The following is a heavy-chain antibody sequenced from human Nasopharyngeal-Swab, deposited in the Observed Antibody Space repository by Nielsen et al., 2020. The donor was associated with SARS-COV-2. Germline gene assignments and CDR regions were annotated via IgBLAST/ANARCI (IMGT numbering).Heavy chain of an antibody. CDR1: GGSFSGFY. Sequence: GSLRLSCAVYGGSFSGFYWNWIRQPPGRGLEWIGEINHNERTNYNPSLKSRITLSVDTSNKQVSLKMRSVTAADTAVYYCVRAGRVGDAFVGLDVWGQGTTVTVSS. V-gene: IGHV4-34*01. D-gene: IGHD3-16*01. J-gene: IGHJ6*02. CDR3: VRAGRVGDAFVGLDV. CDR2: INHNERT.